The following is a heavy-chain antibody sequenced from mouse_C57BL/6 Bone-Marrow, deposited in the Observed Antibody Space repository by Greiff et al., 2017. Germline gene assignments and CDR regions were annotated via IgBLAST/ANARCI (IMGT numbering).Heavy chain of an antibody. CDR2: IYPRSGNT. V-gene: IGHV1-81*01. Sequence: QVQLQQPGAELVKPGASVKLSCKASGYTFTSYWMQWVKHRPGQGLEWIGEIYPRSGNTYYNEKLKGKATLTADKSSSTAYMELRSLTSEDSAVYFCARRVTTVVAKTAYWYFDVWGTGTTVTVSS. J-gene: IGHJ1*03. CDR3: ARRVTTVVAKTAYWYFDV. D-gene: IGHD1-1*01. CDR1: GYTFTSYW.